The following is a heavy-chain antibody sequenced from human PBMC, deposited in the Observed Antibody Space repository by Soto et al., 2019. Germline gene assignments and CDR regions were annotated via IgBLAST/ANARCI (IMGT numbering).Heavy chain of an antibody. CDR1: GYTFTSYD. D-gene: IGHD5-12*01. CDR3: SRGLRPSPQLRGFDY. V-gene: IGHV1-8*01. CDR2: MNPNSANT. J-gene: IGHJ4*02. Sequence: ASVKVSCKASGYTFTSYDINWVRQATGQGLEWMGWMNPNSANTGYAQKFQGRVTMTRNTSISTAYMELSSLRSEDTALYYCSRGLRPSPQLRGFDYWGQGTLVTVSS.